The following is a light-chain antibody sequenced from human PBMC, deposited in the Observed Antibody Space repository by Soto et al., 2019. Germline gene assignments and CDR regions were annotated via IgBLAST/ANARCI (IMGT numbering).Light chain of an antibody. CDR1: QSISSW. Sequence: DIQMTQSPFTLSASVGDRVTITCRASQSISSWLAWYQQKPGRAPKLLIYDASSLETGVPSRFGGSGSGTEFTLTISSLQTDDFATYYCQQYDRYSLTFGQGTKVDIK. CDR3: QQYDRYSLT. J-gene: IGKJ1*01. V-gene: IGKV1-5*01. CDR2: DAS.